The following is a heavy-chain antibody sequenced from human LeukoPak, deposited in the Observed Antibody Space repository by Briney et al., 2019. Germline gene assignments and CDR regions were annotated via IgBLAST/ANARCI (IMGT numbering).Heavy chain of an antibody. CDR2: IYTSGST. Sequence: KPSETLSLTCIVSGGSISSSNYYWGWIRQSPGKGLEWIGRIYTSGSTNYNPSLKSRVTMSVDTSKNQFFLKLSSVTAADTAVYYCARELGYCSGGSCYFSYYYYYMDVWGKGTTVTISS. J-gene: IGHJ6*03. D-gene: IGHD2-15*01. V-gene: IGHV4-39*07. CDR3: ARELGYCSGGSCYFSYYYYYMDV. CDR1: GGSISSSNYY.